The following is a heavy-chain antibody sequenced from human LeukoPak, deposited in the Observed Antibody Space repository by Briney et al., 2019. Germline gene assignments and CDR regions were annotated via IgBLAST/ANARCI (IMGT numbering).Heavy chain of an antibody. CDR1: GFTFSDYY. CDR3: ARSTRRDSEIALAEYFQH. Sequence: PGGSLRLSCAASGFTFSDYYMSRIRQAPGKGLEWVSYISSSGNTIYYADSVKGRFTISRDNAKNSLYLQMNSLRAEDTAVYYCARSTRRDSEIALAEYFQHWGQGTLATVSS. CDR2: ISSSGNTI. V-gene: IGHV3-11*01. J-gene: IGHJ1*01. D-gene: IGHD1-26*01.